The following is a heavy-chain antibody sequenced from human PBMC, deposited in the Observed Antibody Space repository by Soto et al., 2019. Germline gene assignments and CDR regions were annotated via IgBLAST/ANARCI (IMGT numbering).Heavy chain of an antibody. CDR2: ISGSGDST. CDR1: GFTFSSYA. Sequence: EVQLLESGGGLVQPGGSLRLSCAASGFTFSSYAMSWVRQAPGKGLEWVSVISGSGDSTYYADSVRGRFTISSDNSKTALYLQMNSLRAEDTAVYYCAKDRDGAAAGPTKFYGMDVWGQGTTVTVSS. V-gene: IGHV3-23*01. CDR3: AKDRDGAAAGPTKFYGMDV. J-gene: IGHJ6*02. D-gene: IGHD6-13*01.